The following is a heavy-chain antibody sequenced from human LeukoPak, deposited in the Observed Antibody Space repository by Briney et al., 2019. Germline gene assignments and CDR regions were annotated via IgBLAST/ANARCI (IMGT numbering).Heavy chain of an antibody. V-gene: IGHV3-7*03. CDR2: INSDGSEG. J-gene: IGHJ3*01. D-gene: IGHD6-6*01. CDR1: ESTFSSYW. CDR3: ARSSYSSSSSV. Sequence: GGSLRLSCAASESTFSSYWMSWSRQAPGKGLEWVASINSDGSEGYYADVVKGRFTISRDNAKNSLYLQINSLRAEDTAVYYCARSSYSSSSSVWGQGTMVTVSS.